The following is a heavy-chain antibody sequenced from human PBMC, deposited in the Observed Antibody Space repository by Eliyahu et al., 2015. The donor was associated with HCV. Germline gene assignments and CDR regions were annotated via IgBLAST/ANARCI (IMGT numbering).Heavy chain of an antibody. Sequence: QLQLQESGPGLVKPSEXLSLTXTLSGGHXSXGTWXWGWIRXPPGKXLXWIGTIHYSGSIYYNPSLRSRVTMSKDTPKNQFSLILSSVTAADTAVYYCARLPTGYPNWFDAWGQGTQVTVSS. J-gene: IGHJ5*02. D-gene: IGHD3-9*01. V-gene: IGHV4-39*01. CDR3: ARLPTGYPNWFDA. CDR1: GGHXSXGTWX. CDR2: IHYSGSI.